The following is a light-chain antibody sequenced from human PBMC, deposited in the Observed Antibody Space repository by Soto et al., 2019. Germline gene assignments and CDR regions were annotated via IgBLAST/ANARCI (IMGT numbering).Light chain of an antibody. CDR2: DVS. J-gene: IGKJ4*01. CDR1: QSVSNS. V-gene: IGKV3-11*01. CDR3: QHRYNWPLT. Sequence: EIVLTQSPATLSLSPGEGATLSCRTSQSVSNSLAWYQQKPGQAPRLLIYDVSNRATGIPARFSASGPGTDFTLTISSLEPEDFAVYYCQHRYNWPLTFGAGTKVDIK.